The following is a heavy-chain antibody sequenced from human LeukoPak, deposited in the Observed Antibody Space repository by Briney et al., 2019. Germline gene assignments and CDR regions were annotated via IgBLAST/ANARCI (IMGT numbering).Heavy chain of an antibody. Sequence: GGSLRLSCAASGFTFSSYSMNWVRQAPGKGLEWVASISSSNSYIFYADSVKGRFTISRDNAKNSLYLQMNSLRAEDTALYYCARGPIVGDYWGQGTLVTVSS. V-gene: IGHV3-21*04. CDR1: GFTFSSYS. CDR2: ISSSNSYI. CDR3: ARGPIVGDY. D-gene: IGHD1-26*01. J-gene: IGHJ4*02.